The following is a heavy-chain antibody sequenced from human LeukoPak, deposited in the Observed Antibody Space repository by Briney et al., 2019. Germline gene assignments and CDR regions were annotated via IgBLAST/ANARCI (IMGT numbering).Heavy chain of an antibody. V-gene: IGHV1-2*02. Sequence: ASVKVSCKASGYTFTGYYMHWVRQAPGQGLEWMGWINPNSGGTNYAQKFQGRVTMTRDTSISTAYMELSRLRSDDTAVYYCARGHLGIMITFGGVIVGDYWGQGTLVTVSS. CDR1: GYTFTGYY. J-gene: IGHJ4*02. CDR3: ARGHLGIMITFGGVIVGDY. CDR2: INPNSGGT. D-gene: IGHD3-16*02.